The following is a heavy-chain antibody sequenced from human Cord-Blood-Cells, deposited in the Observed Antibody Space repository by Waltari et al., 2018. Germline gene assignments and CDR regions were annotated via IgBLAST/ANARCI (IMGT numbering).Heavy chain of an antibody. D-gene: IGHD2-2*02. CDR3: ARPRQYCSSTSCYTNYYYMDV. CDR1: GGTFSSYA. Sequence: QVQLVQSGAEVKKPGSSVKVSCKASGGTFSSYAISWVRQAPGQGLEWMGGIIPIFGTANYAQKFQGRVTITADKSTSTAYMELSSLRSEDTAVYYCARPRQYCSSTSCYTNYYYMDVWGKGTTVTVSS. CDR2: IIPIFGTA. J-gene: IGHJ6*03. V-gene: IGHV1-69*06.